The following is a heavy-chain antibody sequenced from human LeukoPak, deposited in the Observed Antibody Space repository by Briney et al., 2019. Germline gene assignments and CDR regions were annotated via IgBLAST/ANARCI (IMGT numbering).Heavy chain of an antibody. CDR3: AKGDHGDKDYDYAMDP. D-gene: IGHD4-17*01. V-gene: IGHV3-23*01. CDR2: ISGYGGST. CDR1: VFTLSSHA. J-gene: IGHJ6*02. Sequence: GGSLRLSYTPSVFTLSSHAVSCVRQAPGKGLEWVSSISGYGGSTHYADSVKGRFTISRDNSKNTLYLQMNSPRAEDTAVYYCAKGDHGDKDYDYAMDPCGQGTTVTVSS.